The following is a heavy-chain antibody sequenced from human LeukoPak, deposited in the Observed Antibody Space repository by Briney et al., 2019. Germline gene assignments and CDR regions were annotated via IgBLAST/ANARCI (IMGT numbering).Heavy chain of an antibody. Sequence: PGRSLRLSCAASGFTFSSYGMHWVRQAPGKGLEWISFFCNDRSTIYYADSVKGRFTISRDNSKNSLYLQMNSLRAEDTAVYYCARDSSEIAHWGQGSLVTV. CDR3: ARDSSEIAH. D-gene: IGHD2-21*01. V-gene: IGHV3-33*01. J-gene: IGHJ4*02. CDR1: GFTFSSYG. CDR2: FCNDRSTI.